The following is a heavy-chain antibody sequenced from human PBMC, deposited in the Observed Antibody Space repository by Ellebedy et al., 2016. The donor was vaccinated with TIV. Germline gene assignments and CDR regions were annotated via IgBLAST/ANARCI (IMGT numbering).Heavy chain of an antibody. CDR2: ISAHGAAT. CDR1: GFTFSSFA. J-gene: IGHJ4*02. CDR3: AKLGGVLSWYADY. D-gene: IGHD6-13*01. V-gene: IGHV3-23*01. Sequence: GESLKISCAGSGFTFSSFAISWVRQAPGQGLEWVSVISAHGAATYYADSVKGRFTISRDNSKNTLYLQMNSLRADDTAIYYCAKLGGVLSWYADYWGLGTLVTVSS.